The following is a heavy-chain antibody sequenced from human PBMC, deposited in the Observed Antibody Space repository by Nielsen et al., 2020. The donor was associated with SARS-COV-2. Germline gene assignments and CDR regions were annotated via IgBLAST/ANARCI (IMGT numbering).Heavy chain of an antibody. D-gene: IGHD1-26*01. CDR2: IWYDGSNK. J-gene: IGHJ4*02. Sequence: GESLKISCAASGFTFSSYGMHWVRQAPGKGLEWVAVIWYDGSNKYYADSVKGRFTISRDNSKNTLYLQMNSLRAEDTAVYYCARALSGSYYAPFDYWGQGTLVTVSS. CDR3: ARALSGSYYAPFDY. CDR1: GFTFSSYG. V-gene: IGHV3-30*19.